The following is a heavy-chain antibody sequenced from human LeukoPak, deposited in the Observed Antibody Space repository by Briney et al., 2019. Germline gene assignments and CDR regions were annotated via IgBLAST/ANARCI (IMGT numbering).Heavy chain of an antibody. V-gene: IGHV1-46*01. Sequence: GASVKVSCKASGYTFTSYYMHWVRQAPGQGLEWMGIINPSGGSTSYAQKFQGRVTMTRDTSTSTVYMELSSLRSEDTAVYYCARDSPYYYDSSGYYGAIRYWGQGTLATVSS. CDR1: GYTFTSYY. CDR3: ARDSPYYYDSSGYYGAIRY. J-gene: IGHJ4*02. D-gene: IGHD3-22*01. CDR2: INPSGGST.